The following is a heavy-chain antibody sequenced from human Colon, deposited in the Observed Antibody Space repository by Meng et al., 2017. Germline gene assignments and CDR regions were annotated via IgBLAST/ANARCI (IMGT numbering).Heavy chain of an antibody. CDR1: GGSINSGDYY. V-gene: IGHV4-30-4*01. CDR2: IYYSGST. Sequence: QVQLQESGPGLVKPSQTLSLPCTVSGGSINSGDYYWSWIRQPPGKGLEWIGYIYYSGSTYYNPSLKSRVTISRDTSKNQFSLKLNSVTAADTAVYYCVRSSGWVRTGFDPWGQGTLVTVSS. D-gene: IGHD6-19*01. CDR3: VRSSGWVRTGFDP. J-gene: IGHJ5*02.